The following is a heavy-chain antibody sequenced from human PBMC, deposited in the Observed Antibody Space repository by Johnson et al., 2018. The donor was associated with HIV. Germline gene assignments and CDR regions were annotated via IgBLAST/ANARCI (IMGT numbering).Heavy chain of an antibody. V-gene: IGHV3-66*02. CDR1: GFTVSTNY. CDR2: IYSGGST. Sequence: VQLVESGGGVVQPGGSLRLSCASGFTVSTNYMSWVRQAPGKGLEWVSVIYSGGSTYYADSVKGRFTISRDNSKNTLYLQMNSLRAEDTAVYYCAKAWELLGRRAAFDIWGQGTLVTVSS. CDR3: AKAWELLGRRAAFDI. D-gene: IGHD1-26*01. J-gene: IGHJ3*02.